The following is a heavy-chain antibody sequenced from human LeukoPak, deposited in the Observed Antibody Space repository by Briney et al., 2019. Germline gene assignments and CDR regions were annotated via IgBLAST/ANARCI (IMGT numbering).Heavy chain of an antibody. D-gene: IGHD6-6*01. Sequence: GGSLRLSCAASGFTFSSYGMHWVRQAPGKGLEWVAVIWYGGSNKYYADSVKGRFTISRDNSKNTLYLQMNSLRAEDTAVYYCAKGGIAARTFLDYWGQGTLVTVSS. CDR1: GFTFSSYG. V-gene: IGHV3-30*02. CDR3: AKGGIAARTFLDY. J-gene: IGHJ4*02. CDR2: IWYGGSNK.